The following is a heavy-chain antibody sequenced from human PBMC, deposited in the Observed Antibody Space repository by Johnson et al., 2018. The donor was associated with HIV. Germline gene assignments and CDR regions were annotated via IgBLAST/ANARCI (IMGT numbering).Heavy chain of an antibody. J-gene: IGHJ3*02. Sequence: VQLVESGGGLVQPGRSLRLSCAASGFTFDDYAMHWVRQAPGKGLEWVSGISWNSGSIGYADSVKGRFTISRDNAKNSLYLQMNSLRAEDTALYYCARGVGYYSHDAFDIWGHGTMVTVSS. CDR3: ARGVGYYSHDAFDI. V-gene: IGHV3-9*01. CDR1: GFTFDDYA. D-gene: IGHD2/OR15-2a*01. CDR2: ISWNSGSI.